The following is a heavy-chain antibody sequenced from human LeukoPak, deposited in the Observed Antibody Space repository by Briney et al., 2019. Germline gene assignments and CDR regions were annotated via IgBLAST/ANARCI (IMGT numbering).Heavy chain of an antibody. J-gene: IGHJ4*02. Sequence: AGSLRLSCAASGITFSNSWMCWVRQAPGKGLEWVANIREDGSEKYYVNSVKGRFTISRDNAKKSLYLQMNSLRAEDTAVYYCARGGGSGSYYKRELDYWGQGTLVTVSS. CDR1: GITFSNSW. CDR3: ARGGGSGSYYKRELDY. D-gene: IGHD3-10*01. V-gene: IGHV3-7*01. CDR2: IREDGSEK.